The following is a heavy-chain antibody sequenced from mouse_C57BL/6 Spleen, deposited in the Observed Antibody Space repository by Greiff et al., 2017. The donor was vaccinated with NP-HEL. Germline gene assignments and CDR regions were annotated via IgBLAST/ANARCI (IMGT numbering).Heavy chain of an antibody. CDR1: GYTFTDYN. Sequence: VQLQQSGPELVKPGASVKIPCKASGYTFTDYNMDWVKQSHGKSLEWIGDINPNNGGTIYNQKFKGKATLTVDKSSSTAYMELRSLTSEDTAVYYCARGDYDYDHYAMDYWGQGTSVTVSS. D-gene: IGHD2-4*01. CDR2: INPNNGGT. J-gene: IGHJ4*01. V-gene: IGHV1-18*01. CDR3: ARGDYDYDHYAMDY.